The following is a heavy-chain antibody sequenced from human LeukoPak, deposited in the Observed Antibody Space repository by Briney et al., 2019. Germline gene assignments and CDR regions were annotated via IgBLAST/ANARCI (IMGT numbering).Heavy chain of an antibody. D-gene: IGHD4-17*01. CDR3: ARAPYGDWGNYYFDY. CDR1: GFTFSSYS. V-gene: IGHV3-48*01. J-gene: IGHJ4*02. CDR2: ISSSSSTI. Sequence: GGSLRLSCAASGFTFSSYSMNWVRQAPGKGREWVSYISSSSSTIYYADSVKGRFTISRDNAKNSLYLQMNSLRAEDTAVYYCARAPYGDWGNYYFDYWGQGTLVTVSS.